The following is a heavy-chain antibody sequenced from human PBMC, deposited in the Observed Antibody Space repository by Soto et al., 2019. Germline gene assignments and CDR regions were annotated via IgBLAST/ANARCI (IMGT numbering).Heavy chain of an antibody. Sequence: QVQLQESGPGLMKPSETLSLTCTVSGGSLSPYFWTWIRQPPGKGLEMIGYIYHTGSTNYNTSLESRVTISVDTSKNQFYLRLRSVTAADTAVYFCARLQSFGDVYLDPWGQGTLVTVSS. CDR2: IYHTGST. J-gene: IGHJ5*02. D-gene: IGHD3-10*01. CDR1: GGSLSPYF. CDR3: ARLQSFGDVYLDP. V-gene: IGHV4-59*08.